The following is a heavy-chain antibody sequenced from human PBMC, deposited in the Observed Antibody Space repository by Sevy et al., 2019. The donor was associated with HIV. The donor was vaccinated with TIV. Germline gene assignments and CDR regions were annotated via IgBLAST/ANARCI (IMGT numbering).Heavy chain of an antibody. CDR1: GFTFSTYA. CDR3: AKDRDFWRAACYFDY. Sequence: GGSLRLSCAVSGFTFSTYAMSWVRQAPGKGLEWVSAISGSGGSSTYYADSGKGRFTISRDNSKNTLYLQMNSLRAEDTAVYYCAKDRDFWRAACYFDYWGQGTLVTVSS. D-gene: IGHD3-3*01. J-gene: IGHJ4*02. V-gene: IGHV3-23*01. CDR2: ISGSGGSST.